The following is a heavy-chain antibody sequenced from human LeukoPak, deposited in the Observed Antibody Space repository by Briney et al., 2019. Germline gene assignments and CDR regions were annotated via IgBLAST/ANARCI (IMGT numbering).Heavy chain of an antibody. V-gene: IGHV4-39*01. J-gene: IGHJ1*01. CDR3: ARHASLRSPLVY. Sequence: PLETLSLTCSVSGGSISSSSYYWGWIRQPPGKGLEWIGTVYYSGSTYYNPSLKSRVTISVDLSKNQFSLKLSSVTAAETAVYYCARHASLRSPLVYWGQGILVTVSS. CDR2: VYYSGST. CDR1: GGSISSSSYY. D-gene: IGHD3-16*01.